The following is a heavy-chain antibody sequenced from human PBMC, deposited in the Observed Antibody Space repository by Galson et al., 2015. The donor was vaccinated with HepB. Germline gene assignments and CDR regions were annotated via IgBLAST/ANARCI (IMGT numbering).Heavy chain of an antibody. D-gene: IGHD6-19*01. CDR3: AKDHSGWYKLSYYFDY. J-gene: IGHJ4*02. CDR2: NK. Sequence: NKYYADSVKGRFTISRDNSKNTLYLQMNSLRAEDTAVYYCAKDHSGWYKLSYYFDYWGQGTLVTVSS. V-gene: IGHV3-30*02.